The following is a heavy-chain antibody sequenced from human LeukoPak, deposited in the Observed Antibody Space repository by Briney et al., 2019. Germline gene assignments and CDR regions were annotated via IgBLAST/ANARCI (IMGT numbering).Heavy chain of an antibody. V-gene: IGHV3-21*01. CDR3: ARDKKADPGSGSYFYLKYYYYGMDV. J-gene: IGHJ6*04. CDR2: VSSSSSYI. Sequence: PGGSLRLSCAASGFTFSSYSMNWVRQAPGKGLEWVTSVSSSSSYIYYADSVKGRFTISRDNAKNSLYLQMNSLRAEDTAVYYCARDKKADPGSGSYFYLKYYYYGMDVWGKGTTVTVSS. CDR1: GFTFSSYS. D-gene: IGHD3-10*01.